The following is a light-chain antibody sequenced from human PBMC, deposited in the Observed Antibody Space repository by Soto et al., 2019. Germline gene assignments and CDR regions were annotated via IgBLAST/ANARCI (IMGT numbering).Light chain of an antibody. CDR1: QSVSSN. CDR2: GAS. V-gene: IGKV3-15*01. Sequence: EIVMTQSPATLSVSPGERATLSCRASQSVSSNLAWYQQKPGQAPRLLIYGASTRATGIPARFSGSVSGTAFTLTISSLQSEDFAVYYCQQYNNWPRTFGQGTKVEIK. CDR3: QQYNNWPRT. J-gene: IGKJ1*01.